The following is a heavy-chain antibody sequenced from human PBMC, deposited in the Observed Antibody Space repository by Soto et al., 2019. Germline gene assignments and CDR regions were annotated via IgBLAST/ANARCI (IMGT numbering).Heavy chain of an antibody. CDR2: IWYDGSNK. Sequence: QVQLVESGGGVVQPGRSLRLSCAASGFTFSSYGMHWVRQAPGKGLEWVAVIWYDGSNKYYADSVKGRFTISRDNSKNTLYLQMNSLRAEDTAVYYCARDDFWSGYYLGYWGQGTLVTVSS. CDR3: ARDDFWSGYYLGY. D-gene: IGHD3-3*01. V-gene: IGHV3-33*01. J-gene: IGHJ4*02. CDR1: GFTFSSYG.